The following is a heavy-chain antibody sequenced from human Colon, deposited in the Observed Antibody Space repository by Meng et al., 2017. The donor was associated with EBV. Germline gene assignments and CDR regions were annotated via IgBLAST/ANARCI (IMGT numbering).Heavy chain of an antibody. CDR3: ARDRKHYGERGWFDP. CDR2: IYYSGST. CDR1: GGSLSSGASY. J-gene: IGHJ5*02. D-gene: IGHD4-17*01. Sequence: VELHVPGPGLVHPSHTLSLTCTVSGGSLSSGASYWSWIRQPPGKGLEWIGYIYYSGSTYSNASLKSRVTISIDRSKNQFSLKLSSVTAADTAVYYCARDRKHYGERGWFDPWGQGTLVTVS. V-gene: IGHV4-30-4*01.